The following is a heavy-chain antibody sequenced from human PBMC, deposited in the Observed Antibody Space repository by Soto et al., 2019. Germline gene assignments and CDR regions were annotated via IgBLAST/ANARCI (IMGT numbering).Heavy chain of an antibody. CDR3: ARAAGLYYYYYGMDV. CDR1: GGTFSSYA. Sequence: GASVKVSCKASGGTFSSYAISWVRQAPGQGLEWMGGIIPIFGTANYAQKFQGRVTITADEPTSTAYMELSSLRSEDTAVYYCARAAGLYYYYYGMDVWGQGTTVTVSS. D-gene: IGHD6-13*01. CDR2: IIPIFGTA. J-gene: IGHJ6*02. V-gene: IGHV1-69*13.